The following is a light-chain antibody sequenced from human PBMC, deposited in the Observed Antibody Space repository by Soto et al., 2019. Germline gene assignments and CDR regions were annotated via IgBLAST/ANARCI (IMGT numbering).Light chain of an antibody. CDR3: QQYDNLPLT. CDR1: QDISNY. CDR2: DAS. V-gene: IGKV1-33*01. Sequence: DIQMTQSPSSLSASVGDRVTITCQASQDISNYLNWYQQKPGKAPKLLIYDASNLETGVPSRFSGSGSGTDFTFTISSLQPEDIATYYCQQYDNLPLTFGGVTNVDIK. J-gene: IGKJ4*01.